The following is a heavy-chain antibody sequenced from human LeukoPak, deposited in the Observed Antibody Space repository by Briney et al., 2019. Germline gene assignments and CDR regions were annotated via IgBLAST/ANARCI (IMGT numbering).Heavy chain of an antibody. CDR2: MNPNSGNT. V-gene: IGHV1-8*03. D-gene: IGHD5-12*01. CDR3: ARVGFYSGYDRYYFDY. CDR1: GYTFTSYD. J-gene: IGHJ4*02. Sequence: ASVKVSCKASGYTFTSYDINWVRQATGQGLEWMGWMNPNSGNTGYAQKFQGRVTITADKSTSTAYMELNSLRSEDTAVYYCARVGFYSGYDRYYFDYWGQGTLVTVSS.